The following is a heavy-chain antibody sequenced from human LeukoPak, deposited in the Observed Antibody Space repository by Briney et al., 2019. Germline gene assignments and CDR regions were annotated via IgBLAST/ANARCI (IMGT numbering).Heavy chain of an antibody. Sequence: GRSLRLSCAASGFTFSSYEMNWVRQAPGKGLEWVSYISSSGSTIYYADSVKGRFTISRDNAKNSLYLQMNSLRAEDTAVYYCAREQGRHSFDIWGQGTMVTVSS. V-gene: IGHV3-48*03. J-gene: IGHJ3*02. CDR1: GFTFSSYE. CDR3: AREQGRHSFDI. CDR2: ISSSGSTI.